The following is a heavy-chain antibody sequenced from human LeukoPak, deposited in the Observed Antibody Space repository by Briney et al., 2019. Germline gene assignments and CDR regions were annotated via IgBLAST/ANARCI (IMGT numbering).Heavy chain of an antibody. V-gene: IGHV4-61*02. J-gene: IGHJ5*02. CDR2: IYTSGNT. CDR1: GGSISSGSDY. Sequence: SETLSLTCTVSGGSISSGSDYWSWIRQPAGKGLGWIGRIYTSGNTNYNPSLKSRVTISLDTSKNQFSLNLSSVTAADTAVYYCAGEVGGSWFDPWGLGTLVTVSS. CDR3: AGEVGGSWFDP. D-gene: IGHD1-26*01.